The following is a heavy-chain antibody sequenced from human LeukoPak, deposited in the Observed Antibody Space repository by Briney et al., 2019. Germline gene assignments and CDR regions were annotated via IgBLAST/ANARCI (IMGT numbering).Heavy chain of an antibody. CDR3: ARGRYSYGQTFCDY. J-gene: IGHJ4*02. V-gene: IGHV3-33*01. CDR2: IWFDGSDK. CDR1: GFRFSDYG. D-gene: IGHD5-18*01. Sequence: GGSLRLSCAASGFRFSDYGMHWVRQAPGKGLEWLAVIWFDGSDKYYAASVEGRFTISRDNSKNTLYLQMNGLRAEDTALYYCARGRYSYGQTFCDYWGQGTLVTVSS.